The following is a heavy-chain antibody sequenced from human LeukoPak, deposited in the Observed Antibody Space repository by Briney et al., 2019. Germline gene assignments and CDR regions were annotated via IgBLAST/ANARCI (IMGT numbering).Heavy chain of an antibody. CDR3: TRASVGGAFDI. CDR2: IYYSGNT. V-gene: IGHV4-59*08. Sequence: SETLSLTCTVSGGSISSYYWSWIRQPPGKGLEWIGYIYYSGNTNYNPSLKSRVTISVDTSKNQFSLKLSSVTTADTAVYYCTRASVGGAFDIWGQGTMVTVSS. J-gene: IGHJ3*02. CDR1: GGSISSYY.